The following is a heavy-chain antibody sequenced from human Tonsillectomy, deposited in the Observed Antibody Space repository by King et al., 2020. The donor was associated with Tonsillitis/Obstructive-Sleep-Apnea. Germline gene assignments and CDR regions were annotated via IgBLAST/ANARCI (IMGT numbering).Heavy chain of an antibody. CDR1: GYSFTSYW. Sequence: VQLVQSGAEVKKPGESLKISCKGSGYSFTSYWIGWVRQMPGKGLEWMGIIYPGDSDTRYSPSFQGQVTISADKSITTAYLTWSSLKASDTAMYYCASRAPYDYDSSGYYAYAFDIWGQGTMVTVSS. D-gene: IGHD3-22*01. J-gene: IGHJ3*02. CDR3: ASRAPYDYDSSGYYAYAFDI. CDR2: IYPGDSDT. V-gene: IGHV5-51*01.